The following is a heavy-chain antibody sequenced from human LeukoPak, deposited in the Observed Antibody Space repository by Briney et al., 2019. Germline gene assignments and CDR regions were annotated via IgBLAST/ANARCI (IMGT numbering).Heavy chain of an antibody. Sequence: GGSLKLSCAASGFSFSVYSMHWVRQAPGKGLEWVAVISGDGNIKWTADSVKGRFTISRDNSKNTLYLQMNSLRAEDTAVYYCAKGRIGRYSGSYRYFDYWGQGTLVTVSS. V-gene: IGHV3-30-3*01. D-gene: IGHD1-26*01. J-gene: IGHJ4*02. CDR2: ISGDGNIK. CDR3: AKGRIGRYSGSYRYFDY. CDR1: GFSFSVYS.